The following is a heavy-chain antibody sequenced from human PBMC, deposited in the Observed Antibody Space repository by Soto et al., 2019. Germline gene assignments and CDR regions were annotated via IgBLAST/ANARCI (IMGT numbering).Heavy chain of an antibody. CDR3: ARDAKSVETTGGFDY. J-gene: IGHJ4*02. CDR2: IWFDGSNK. Sequence: GGSLRLSCAASGFIFSSYGMHWVRQAPGKGLEWVAGIWFDGSNKYYADSVKGRFTISRDNSRNTLYLRMNGLRAEDTAVYYCARDAKSVETTGGFDYWGQGTLVTVSS. D-gene: IGHD1-26*01. CDR1: GFIFSSYG. V-gene: IGHV3-33*01.